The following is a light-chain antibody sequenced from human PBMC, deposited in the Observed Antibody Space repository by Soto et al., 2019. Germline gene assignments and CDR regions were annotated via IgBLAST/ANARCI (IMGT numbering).Light chain of an antibody. J-gene: IGKJ5*01. Sequence: ILMTQSPATLSVSPREIVTPSCRASQTISSNLAWYQHKPGQAPRLLFYGASNRATGISARFSGSGSGTEFTLTISSLQSEDFAVYYCQQYNNWPITFGQGTRLEIK. CDR2: GAS. CDR1: QTISSN. V-gene: IGKV3-15*01. CDR3: QQYNNWPIT.